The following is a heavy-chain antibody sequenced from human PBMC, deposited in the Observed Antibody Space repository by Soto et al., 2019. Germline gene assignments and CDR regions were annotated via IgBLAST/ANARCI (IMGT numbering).Heavy chain of an antibody. J-gene: IGHJ6*02. CDR1: GYTFTSYG. CDR3: ARVVGARTHYGMDV. V-gene: IGHV1-18*01. Sequence: GASGKVSCKASGYTFTSYGISWVRQAPGQGLEWMGWISAYNGNTNYAQKLQGRVTMTTDTSTSTAYMELRSLRSDDTAVYYCARVVGARTHYGMDVWGQGTTVTVSS. D-gene: IGHD1-26*01. CDR2: ISAYNGNT.